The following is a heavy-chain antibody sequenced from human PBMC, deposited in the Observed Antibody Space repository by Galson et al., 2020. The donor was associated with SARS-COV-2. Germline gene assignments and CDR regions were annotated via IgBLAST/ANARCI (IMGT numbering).Heavy chain of an antibody. CDR3: VRDLVVRGIIIRRFDY. Sequence: TGGSLRLSCAASGFTFSNYTINWVRQAPGKGLEWVSSISSSSSYIYYADSVKGRLTISRDNAKKSLYLQMNSLRAEDTAVYYCVRDLVVRGIIIRRFDYWGQGTLVTVSS. V-gene: IGHV3-21*01. J-gene: IGHJ4*02. D-gene: IGHD3-10*01. CDR1: GFTFSNYT. CDR2: ISSSSSYI.